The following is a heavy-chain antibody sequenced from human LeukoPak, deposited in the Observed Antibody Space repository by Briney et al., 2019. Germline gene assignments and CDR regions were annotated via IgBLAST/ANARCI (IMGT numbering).Heavy chain of an antibody. D-gene: IGHD3-22*01. Sequence: GGSLRLSCAASGFTFSSYAMSWVRQAPGKGLEWVSAISGSGGSTYYADSVKGRFTISRDNSKNTLYLQMNSLRAEDTAVYYCAKGRGPFYDSSGYYYGYFDYWGQGTLATVSS. CDR3: AKGRGPFYDSSGYYYGYFDY. CDR2: ISGSGGST. J-gene: IGHJ4*02. V-gene: IGHV3-23*01. CDR1: GFTFSSYA.